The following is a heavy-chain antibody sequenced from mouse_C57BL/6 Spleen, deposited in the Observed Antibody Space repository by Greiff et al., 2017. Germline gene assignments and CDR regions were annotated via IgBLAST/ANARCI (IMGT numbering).Heavy chain of an antibody. D-gene: IGHD2-2*01. Sequence: DVMLVESGGGLVQPGGSMKLSCVASGFTFSNYWMNWVRQSPEKGLEWVAQIRLKSDNYATHYAESVKGRFTISRDDSKSSVYLQMNNLRAEDTGIYYCNLLYGYDGGFAYWGQGTLVTVSA. CDR3: NLLYGYDGGFAY. CDR2: IRLKSDNYAT. CDR1: GFTFSNYW. V-gene: IGHV6-3*01. J-gene: IGHJ3*01.